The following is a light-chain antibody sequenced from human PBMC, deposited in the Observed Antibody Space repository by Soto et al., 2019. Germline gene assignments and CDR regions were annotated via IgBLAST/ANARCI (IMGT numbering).Light chain of an antibody. V-gene: IGKV3-20*01. J-gene: IGKJ1*01. CDR1: QSVSNNY. CDR3: QQYGRSPWT. Sequence: EIVLTQSPGTLSLSPGERATLSCRASQSVSNNYLAWYQQKPGQAPRLLIYGASSRATGIPDRFSGSGSGTDLILTISRLEPEDFAVYYCQQYGRSPWTFGQGTKVDIK. CDR2: GAS.